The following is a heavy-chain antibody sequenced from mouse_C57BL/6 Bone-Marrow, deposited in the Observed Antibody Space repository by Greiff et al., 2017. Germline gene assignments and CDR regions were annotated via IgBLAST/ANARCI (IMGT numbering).Heavy chain of an antibody. Sequence: EVQLQESGGGLVKPGGSLKLSCAASGFTFSDYGMHWVRQAPEKGLEWVAYISSGSSTIYYADTVKGRFTISRDNAKNTLFLQMTSLRSEDTAMYYCARPGSSYEFAYWGQGTLVTVSA. V-gene: IGHV5-17*01. CDR1: GFTFSDYG. D-gene: IGHD1-1*01. J-gene: IGHJ3*01. CDR2: ISSGSSTI. CDR3: ARPGSSYEFAY.